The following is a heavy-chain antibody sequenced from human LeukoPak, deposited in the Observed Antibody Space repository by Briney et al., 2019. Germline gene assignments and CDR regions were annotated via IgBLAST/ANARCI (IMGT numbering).Heavy chain of an antibody. D-gene: IGHD2-21*01. CDR3: ARGGGEAPSS. CDR2: VSHGGST. J-gene: IGHJ4*02. V-gene: IGHV4-34*01. Sequence: SETLSLTCAVYGESFSDYYWSWIRQPPGEGLEWIGDVSHGGSTNYSPSLKGRVIISTDTSKNQFSLTLTSVTAADTAVYFCARGGGEAPSSWGQGILVTVSS. CDR1: GESFSDYY.